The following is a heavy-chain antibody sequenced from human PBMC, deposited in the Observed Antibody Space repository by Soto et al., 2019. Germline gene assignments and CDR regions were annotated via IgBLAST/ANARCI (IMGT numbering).Heavy chain of an antibody. CDR1: GGTFDNFI. J-gene: IGHJ6*02. CDR3: ARNGTYSSSLSQYSGMDV. Sequence: ASVKVSCKASGGTFDNFIMSWVRQTPGRGLEWMGGIVPMLGTPTYAEKFKGRVTISATGSTSTMYMEVTSLRSEDTAIYYCARNGTYSSSLSQYSGMDVWGQGTTVTVSS. V-gene: IGHV1-69*13. D-gene: IGHD1-26*01. CDR2: IVPMLGTP.